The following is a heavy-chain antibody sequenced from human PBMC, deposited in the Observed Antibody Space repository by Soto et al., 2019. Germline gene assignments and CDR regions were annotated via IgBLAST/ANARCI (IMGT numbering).Heavy chain of an antibody. V-gene: IGHV1-18*01. CDR2: ISAYNGNT. Sequence: QVQLVQSGAEVKKPGASVKVSCKASGYTFTSYGISWVRQAPGQGLEWMGWISAYNGNTNYAQKLQGRVTMTTDTATSTAYMELRSLRSDDTAVYYCARDGPTSWGYSSSWDPFFDYWGQGTLVTVSS. CDR1: GYTFTSYG. D-gene: IGHD6-13*01. J-gene: IGHJ4*02. CDR3: ARDGPTSWGYSSSWDPFFDY.